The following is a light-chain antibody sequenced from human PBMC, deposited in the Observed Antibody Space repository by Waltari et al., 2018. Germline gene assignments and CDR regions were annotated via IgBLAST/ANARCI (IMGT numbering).Light chain of an antibody. J-gene: IGKJ1*01. Sequence: DIQMTQSPSSLSASVGDRVTITCRASQSISDYLNWYQQKPGKAPKLLIYAASNLESGVPSRFSGSGSGTDFTLTIRGLQPEDFTTYYCQQSYSTPRTFGQGTKVEIK. CDR1: QSISDY. CDR2: AAS. CDR3: QQSYSTPRT. V-gene: IGKV1-39*01.